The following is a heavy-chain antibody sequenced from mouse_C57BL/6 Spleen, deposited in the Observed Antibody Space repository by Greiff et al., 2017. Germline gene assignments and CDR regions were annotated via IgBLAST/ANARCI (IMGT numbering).Heavy chain of an antibody. CDR1: GFTFSDYY. V-gene: IGHV5-16*01. Sequence: EVKLVESEGGLVQPGSSMKLSCTASGFTFSDYYMAWVRQVPEKGLEWVANINYDGSSTYYLDSLKSRFSISRDNAKNILYLQMSSLKSEDTATYYCARSYYYGSSHWYFDVWGTGTTVTVSS. CDR3: ARSYYYGSSHWYFDV. D-gene: IGHD1-1*01. J-gene: IGHJ1*03. CDR2: INYDGSST.